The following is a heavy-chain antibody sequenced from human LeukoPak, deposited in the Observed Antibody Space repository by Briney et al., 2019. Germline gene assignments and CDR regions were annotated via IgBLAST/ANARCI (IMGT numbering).Heavy chain of an antibody. D-gene: IGHD6-13*01. CDR1: GGSISSYY. CDR2: IYYSGST. Sequence: PSETLSLTCTVSGGSISSYYWSWIRQPPGKGLEWIGYIYYSGSTNYDPSLKSRVTISVDTSKNQLSLKLSSVTAADTAVYYCASHRRRIAAAGNRDAFDIWGQGTMVTVSS. J-gene: IGHJ3*02. CDR3: ASHRRRIAAAGNRDAFDI. V-gene: IGHV4-59*01.